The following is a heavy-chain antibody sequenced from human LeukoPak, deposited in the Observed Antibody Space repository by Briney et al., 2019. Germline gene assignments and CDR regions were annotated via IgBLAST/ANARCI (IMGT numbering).Heavy chain of an antibody. CDR1: GFTFSDYY. J-gene: IGHJ4*02. Sequence: GGSLRLSCAASGFTFSDYYMSWIRQAPGKGLEWVSYISSSSIYRNYADSVRGRFTISRDNAKNSLYLQMNSLRADDTAMYYCARGRDGYPGGYWGQGTLVTVSS. V-gene: IGHV3-11*06. CDR3: ARGRDGYPGGY. CDR2: ISSSSIYR. D-gene: IGHD5-24*01.